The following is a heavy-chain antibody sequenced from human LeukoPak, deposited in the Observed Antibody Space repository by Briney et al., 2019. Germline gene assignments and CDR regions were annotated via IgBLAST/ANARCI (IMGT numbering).Heavy chain of an antibody. CDR1: GFNFIDYI. J-gene: IGHJ4*01. D-gene: IGHD5-12*01. CDR2: IGISSGNT. V-gene: IGHV3-48*01. Sequence: GGSLRLSCAASGFNFIDYIMNWVRQAPGKGLEWISYIGISSGNTKYADSVKGRFTISRDKARNSLYLQMNSLRVEDTAMYYCARDHRYAFDNWGHGTLVTVSS. CDR3: ARDHRYAFDN.